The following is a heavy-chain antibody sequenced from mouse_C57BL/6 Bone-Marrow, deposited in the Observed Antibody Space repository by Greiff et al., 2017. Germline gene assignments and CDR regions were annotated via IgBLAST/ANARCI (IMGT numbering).Heavy chain of an antibody. Sequence: QVQLQQPGAELVKPGASVKMSCKASGYTFTSYWITWVKQRPGQGLEWIGDIYPGSGSTNYNEKFKSKATLTVDTSSSTAYMPLSSLTSEYSAVYYCARPYYSNYWYFDVWGTGTTVTVPS. CDR2: IYPGSGST. CDR1: GYTFTSYW. J-gene: IGHJ1*03. V-gene: IGHV1-55*01. D-gene: IGHD2-5*01. CDR3: ARPYYSNYWYFDV.